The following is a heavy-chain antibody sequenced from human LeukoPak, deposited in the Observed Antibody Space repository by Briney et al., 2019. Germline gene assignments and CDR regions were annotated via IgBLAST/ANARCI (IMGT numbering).Heavy chain of an antibody. CDR1: GYTFTCYY. J-gene: IGHJ4*02. V-gene: IGHV1-2*02. CDR2: INPNSGGT. Sequence: ASVKVSYKASGYTFTCYYMHWVRQAPGQGLEWMGWINPNSGGTNYAQKFQGRVTMTRDTSISTAYMELSRLRSDDTAVYYCARSSRGGSSTSLDYWGQGTLVTVSS. CDR3: ARSSRGGSSTSLDY. D-gene: IGHD2-2*01.